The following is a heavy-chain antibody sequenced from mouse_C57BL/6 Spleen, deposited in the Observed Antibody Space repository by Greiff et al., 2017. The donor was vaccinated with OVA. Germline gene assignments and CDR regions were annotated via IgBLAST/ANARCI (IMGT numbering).Heavy chain of an antibody. V-gene: IGHV1-76*01. D-gene: IGHD1-1*01. Sequence: VKLMESGAELVRPGASVKLSCKASGYTFTDYYINWVKQRPGQGLEWIARIYPGSGNTYYNEKFKGKATLTAEKSSSTAYMQLSSLTSEDSAVYFCARCSYYYGSSYYFDYWGQGTTLTVSS. J-gene: IGHJ2*01. CDR3: ARCSYYYGSSYYFDY. CDR1: GYTFTDYY. CDR2: IYPGSGNT.